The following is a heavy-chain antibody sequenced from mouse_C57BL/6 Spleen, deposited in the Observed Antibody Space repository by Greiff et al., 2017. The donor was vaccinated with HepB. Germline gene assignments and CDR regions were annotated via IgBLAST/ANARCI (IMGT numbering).Heavy chain of an antibody. V-gene: IGHV6-6*01. Sequence: EVKLLESGGGLVQPGGSMKLSCAASGFTFSDAWMDWVRQSPEKGLEWVADIRNKANNHATYYAESVKGRFTISRDDSKSSVYLQMNSLRAEDTGIYYCTRRRIYYGYDRGYAMDYWGQGTSVTVSS. D-gene: IGHD2-2*01. CDR3: TRRRIYYGYDRGYAMDY. J-gene: IGHJ4*01. CDR2: IRNKANNHAT. CDR1: GFTFSDAW.